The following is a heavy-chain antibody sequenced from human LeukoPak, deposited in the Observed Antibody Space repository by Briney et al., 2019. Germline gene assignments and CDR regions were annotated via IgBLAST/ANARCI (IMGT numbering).Heavy chain of an antibody. CDR3: ARVGGTIVWFGELFPENWFDP. J-gene: IGHJ5*02. D-gene: IGHD3-10*01. CDR1: GGSFSGYY. CDR2: INHSGST. Sequence: SETLSLTCAVYGGSFSGYYWSWIRQPPGKGLEWIGEINHSGSTNYNPSLKSRVTISVDTSKNQFSLKLSSVTAADTAVYYCARVGGTIVWFGELFPENWFDPWGQGTLVTVSS. V-gene: IGHV4-34*01.